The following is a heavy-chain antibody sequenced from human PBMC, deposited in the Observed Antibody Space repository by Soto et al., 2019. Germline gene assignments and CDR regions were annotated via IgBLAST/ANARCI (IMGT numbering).Heavy chain of an antibody. J-gene: IGHJ6*02. CDR2: ISGSGVNT. V-gene: IGHV3-23*01. D-gene: IGHD3-9*01. Sequence: EVQLLESGGGLVQPGGSLRLSCAASRFTFSSYAMSWVRQAPGKGLEWVSSISGSGVNTYYADSVKGRFTISRDNSKNTLHLQMNSLRAEDTALYYCTKDGDYDLLTGYYRGGWYGMDVWGQGTTVTVSS. CDR1: RFTFSSYA. CDR3: TKDGDYDLLTGYYRGGWYGMDV.